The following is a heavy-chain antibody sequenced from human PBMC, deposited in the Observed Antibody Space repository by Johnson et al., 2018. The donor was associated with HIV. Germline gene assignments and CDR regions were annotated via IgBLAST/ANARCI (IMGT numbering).Heavy chain of an antibody. V-gene: IGHV3-30*04. CDR1: GFTFSSYA. J-gene: IGHJ3*02. Sequence: QVQLVESGGGVVQPGRSLRLSCAASGFTFSSYAMHWVRQAPGQGLEWVAVISYDGNNRYYVDSVKGRFTISRDNSKNTLYLQMNSLRAEDTAVYYCAPLGDAFDIWGQGTMVTVSS. CDR3: APLGDAFDI. CDR2: ISYDGNNR. D-gene: IGHD7-27*01.